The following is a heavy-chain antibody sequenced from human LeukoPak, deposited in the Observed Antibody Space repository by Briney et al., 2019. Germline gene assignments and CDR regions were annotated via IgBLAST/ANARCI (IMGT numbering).Heavy chain of an antibody. V-gene: IGHV3-30*02. CDR1: GFTLKSHA. J-gene: IGHJ3*02. CDR2: IWSDGNTQ. CDR3: AKEHNAFDI. Sequence: PGGSLRLSCAASGFTLKSHAMHWVRQAPGKGLEWVSGIWSDGNTQTYADPVKGRFTISGDYSNNMLYLQMNSLRPEDTAMYYCAKEHNAFDIWGQGTMVTVSS.